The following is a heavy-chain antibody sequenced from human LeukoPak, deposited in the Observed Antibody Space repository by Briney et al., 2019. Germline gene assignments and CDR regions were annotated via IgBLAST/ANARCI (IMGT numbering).Heavy chain of an antibody. Sequence: PGRSLRLSCGASGFTFDDYAMHWVRQAPGKGLEWVSGISWNSGSIGYADSVKGRFTISRDNAKNSLYLQMNSLRAEDTALYYCAKDPSGYLGNWFDPWGQGTLVTVSS. CDR3: AKDPSGYLGNWFDP. V-gene: IGHV3-9*01. J-gene: IGHJ5*02. CDR1: GFTFDDYA. D-gene: IGHD5-12*01. CDR2: ISWNSGSI.